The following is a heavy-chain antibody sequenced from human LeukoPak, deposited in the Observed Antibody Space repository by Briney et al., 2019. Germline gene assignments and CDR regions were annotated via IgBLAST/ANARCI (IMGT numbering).Heavy chain of an antibody. V-gene: IGHV4-34*01. CDR2: INHSGST. D-gene: IGHD3-3*01. CDR3: ARGWAPTIFGVVISYYFDY. CDR1: GGSFSGYY. J-gene: IGHJ4*02. Sequence: PSETLSLTCAVYGGSFSGYYWSWIRQPPGKGLEWIGEINHSGSTNYNPSLKSRVTISVDTSKNQFSLKLSSVTAADTAVYYCARGWAPTIFGVVISYYFDYWGQGTLVTVSS.